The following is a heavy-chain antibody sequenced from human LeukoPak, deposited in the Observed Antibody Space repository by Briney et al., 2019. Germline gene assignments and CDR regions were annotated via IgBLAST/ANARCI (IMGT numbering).Heavy chain of an antibody. J-gene: IGHJ6*02. V-gene: IGHV3-30*18. CDR3: AKDWFGLDV. CDR2: ISYDETNE. D-gene: IGHD3-9*01. CDR1: GFTFSDSG. Sequence: GRSLRLSCAASGFTFSDSGMHWVRQAPGKGLEWVAVISYDETNEYYAESVKGRFTISRDNPKNTLSLQMNSLRAEDTAVYYCAKDWFGLDVWGQGTTVTVSS.